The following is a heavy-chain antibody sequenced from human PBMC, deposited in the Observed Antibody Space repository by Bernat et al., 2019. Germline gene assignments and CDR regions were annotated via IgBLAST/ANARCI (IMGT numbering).Heavy chain of an antibody. J-gene: IGHJ6*02. CDR1: GFTFSSYG. V-gene: IGHV3-33*01. CDR3: ARNQQQLVGGYYYYYYGMDV. CDR2: IWYDGSNK. D-gene: IGHD6-13*01. Sequence: QVQLVESGGGVVQPGRSLRLSCAASGFTFSSYGMHWVRQAPGKGLEWVAVIWYDGSNKYYVDSVKGRFTISRDNSKNTLYLQMNSLRAEDTAVYYCARNQQQLVGGYYYYYYGMDVWGQGTTVTVSS.